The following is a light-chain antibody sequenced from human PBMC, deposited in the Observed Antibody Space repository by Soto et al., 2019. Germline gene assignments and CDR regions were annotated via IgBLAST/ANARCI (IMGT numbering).Light chain of an antibody. CDR3: QQRSNWPPVT. CDR1: QSVSSY. CDR2: DAS. J-gene: IGKJ3*01. V-gene: IGKV3-11*01. Sequence: EIVLTQSPATLSLSPGERATLSCRASQSVSSYLAWYQQKPGQAPRLLIYDASNSATGIPARFSGSGSGTDFTLTISSLEPEDFAVYYCQQRSNWPPVTFGPGTQVDIK.